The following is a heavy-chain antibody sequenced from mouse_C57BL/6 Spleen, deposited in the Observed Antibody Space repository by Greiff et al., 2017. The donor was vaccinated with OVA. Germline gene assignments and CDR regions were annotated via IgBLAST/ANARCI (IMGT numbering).Heavy chain of an antibody. Sequence: VKLVASGPGLVAPSQSLSITCTVSGFSLTSYAISWVRQPPGKGLEWLGVIWTGGGTNYNSALKSRLSISKDNSKSQVFLKMNSLQTDDTARYYCARGEYYGSSYGYWYFDVWGTGTTVTVSS. V-gene: IGHV2-9-1*01. CDR3: ARGEYYGSSYGYWYFDV. CDR1: GFSLTSYA. D-gene: IGHD1-1*01. CDR2: IWTGGGT. J-gene: IGHJ1*03.